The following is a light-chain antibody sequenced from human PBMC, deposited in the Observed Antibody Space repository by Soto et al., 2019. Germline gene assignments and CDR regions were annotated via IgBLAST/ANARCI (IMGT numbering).Light chain of an antibody. Sequence: ALTQPASVSGSPGQSITISCTGTSSDVGGYKYVSWYQQHPGKAPKLMIYEVRNRPSGVSSRFSGSKSGNTASLTISGLQAEDDADYYCSSYTSTTTLGVFGTGTKVTVL. J-gene: IGLJ1*01. CDR3: SSYTSTTTLGV. CDR1: SSDVGGYKY. V-gene: IGLV2-14*01. CDR2: EVR.